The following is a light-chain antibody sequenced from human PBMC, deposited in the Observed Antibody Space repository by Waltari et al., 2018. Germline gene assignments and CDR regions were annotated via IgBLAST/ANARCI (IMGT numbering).Light chain of an antibody. V-gene: IGKV2D-29*02. CDR2: EVA. CDR3: MQNTQLPYT. J-gene: IGKJ2*01. CDR1: RSLLHSDGKTY. Sequence: DIVMTQTLLSLSVTPGQPASISCKSSRSLLHSDGKTYLCWYLQKPGQSPQGLIYEVANRFSGVPDRFSGSGSGTDFTLKISRVEADDVGLYYCMQNTQLPYTFGQGTKLEIK.